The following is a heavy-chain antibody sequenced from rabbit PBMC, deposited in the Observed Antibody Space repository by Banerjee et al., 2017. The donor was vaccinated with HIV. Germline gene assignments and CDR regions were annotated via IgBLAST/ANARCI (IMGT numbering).Heavy chain of an antibody. CDR1: GFSFSNNYV. Sequence: QSLEESGGDLVKPGASLTLTCTASGFSFSNNYVMCWVRQAPGKGLEWIACIYAGSGSTTYYATWAKGRFTISKTSSTTVTLQMTSLTAADTATYFCARDYAGYAGYGYGGINLWGPGTLVTVS. D-gene: IGHD6-1*01. CDR3: ARDYAGYAGYGYGGINL. J-gene: IGHJ4*01. V-gene: IGHV1S40*01. CDR2: IYAGSGSTT.